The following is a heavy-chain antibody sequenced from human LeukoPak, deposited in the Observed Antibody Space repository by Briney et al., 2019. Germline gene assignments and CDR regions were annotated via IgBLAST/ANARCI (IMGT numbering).Heavy chain of an antibody. V-gene: IGHV4-59*01. J-gene: IGHJ3*02. Sequence: PSETLSLTCTVSRGSISSYYWSWIRQPPGKGLEWIGYIYYSGSTNYNPSLKSRVTISVDTSKNQFSLKLSSVTAADTAVYYCAREVAPYDSSGYYLRKGAFYIWGQGTMVTVSS. CDR1: RGSISSYY. CDR3: AREVAPYDSSGYYLRKGAFYI. CDR2: IYYSGST. D-gene: IGHD3-22*01.